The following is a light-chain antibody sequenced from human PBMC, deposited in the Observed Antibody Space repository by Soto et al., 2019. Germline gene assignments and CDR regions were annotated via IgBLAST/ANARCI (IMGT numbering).Light chain of an antibody. Sequence: DIVLTQSPGTLSMSPRERATLSCSASQSVSSSYIAWYQQKPGQAPRLLIYGASSRATGIPDRFSGSGYGTEFTLTIRSLQPDDLATYYCQKYNTYSSLTFGRGTKVDIK. V-gene: IGKV3-20*01. CDR1: QSVSSSY. CDR2: GAS. J-gene: IGKJ4*01. CDR3: QKYNTYSSLT.